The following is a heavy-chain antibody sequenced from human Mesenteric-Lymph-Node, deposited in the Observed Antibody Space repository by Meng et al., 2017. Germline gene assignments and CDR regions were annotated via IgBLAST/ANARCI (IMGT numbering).Heavy chain of an antibody. CDR3: ARIGRQFSRFGYFDF. CDR2: IYSSGST. D-gene: IGHD3-10*01. J-gene: IGHJ4*02. CDR1: GGSISSGGYP. Sequence: QVQLQESGPGLVEPSQTLSLTCTVSGGSISSGGYPWTWIRQRPGKGLEWIGYIYSSGSTYYNPSLQSRLTISIDTSKNQFSLKLSSVTAADTAVYYCARIGRQFSRFGYFDFLGQGTLVTVSS. V-gene: IGHV4-31*03.